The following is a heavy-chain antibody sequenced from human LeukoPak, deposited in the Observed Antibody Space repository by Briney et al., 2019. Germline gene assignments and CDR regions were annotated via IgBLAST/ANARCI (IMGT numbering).Heavy chain of an antibody. CDR3: GRSPGEKQQLEFDY. V-gene: IGHV3-7*01. Sequence: PGGSLRLSCAASGFTFSSYWMSWVRQAPGKGLEWVANIKQDGSEKYYVDSVKGRFTISRDNAKNSLYLQMNSLRAEDTAVYYCGRSPGEKQQLEFDYWGQGTLVTVSS. J-gene: IGHJ4*02. CDR1: GFTFSSYW. CDR2: IKQDGSEK. D-gene: IGHD6-13*01.